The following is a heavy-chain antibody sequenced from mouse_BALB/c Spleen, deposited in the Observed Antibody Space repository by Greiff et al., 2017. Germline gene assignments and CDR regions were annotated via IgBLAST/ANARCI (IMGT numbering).Heavy chain of an antibody. J-gene: IGHJ4*01. V-gene: IGHV14-4*02. D-gene: IGHD2-1*01. Sequence: DVKLQESGAELVRSGASVKLSCTASGFNIKDYYMHWVKQRPEQGLEWIGWIDPENGDTEYAPKFQGKATMTADTSSNTAYLQLSSLTSEDTAVYYCNAGYGNLYAMDYWGQGTSVTVSS. CDR3: NAGYGNLYAMDY. CDR2: IDPENGDT. CDR1: GFNIKDYY.